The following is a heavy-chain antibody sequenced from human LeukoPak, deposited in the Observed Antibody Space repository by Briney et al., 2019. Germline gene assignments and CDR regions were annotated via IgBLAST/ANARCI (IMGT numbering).Heavy chain of an antibody. V-gene: IGHV3-53*01. J-gene: IGHJ4*02. D-gene: IGHD3-22*01. CDR1: GFTVSTNY. CDR2: IYSGGST. Sequence: GGSLRLSCAASGFTVSTNYMSWVRQAPGRGLEWVSVIYSGGSTYYADSVKGRFTISRDNSKNTLYLQMNGLRAEDTAVYYCARVDYYDSNGYYRWGQGTLVTVSS. CDR3: ARVDYYDSNGYYR.